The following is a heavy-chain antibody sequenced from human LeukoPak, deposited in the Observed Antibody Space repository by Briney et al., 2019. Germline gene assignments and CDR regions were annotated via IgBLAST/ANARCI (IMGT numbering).Heavy chain of an antibody. D-gene: IGHD7-27*01. CDR3: VANWGTGFDY. Sequence: GGSLRLSCAASGFTFSSYAMHWVRQAPGKGLEWVAVISYDGSNKYYADSVKGRFTISRDNSKNTLYLQMNGLRAEDTAVYYCVANWGTGFDYWGQGTLVTVSS. CDR2: ISYDGSNK. V-gene: IGHV3-30*04. J-gene: IGHJ4*02. CDR1: GFTFSSYA.